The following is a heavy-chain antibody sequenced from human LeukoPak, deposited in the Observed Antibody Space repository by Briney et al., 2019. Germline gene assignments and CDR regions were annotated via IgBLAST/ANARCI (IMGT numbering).Heavy chain of an antibody. J-gene: IGHJ5*02. CDR2: ISYIGST. Sequence: PSETLSLTCSVSGGFSVSSSSYWGWIRQPPGKGPEWIGSISYIGSTYYNPVLKSRVTISIDTSKNEFSVSLRSVTAADTAVYYCARHVGGTDRFVSWGQGILVTVSS. D-gene: IGHD1-26*01. CDR1: GGFSVSSSSY. V-gene: IGHV4-39*01. CDR3: ARHVGGTDRFVS.